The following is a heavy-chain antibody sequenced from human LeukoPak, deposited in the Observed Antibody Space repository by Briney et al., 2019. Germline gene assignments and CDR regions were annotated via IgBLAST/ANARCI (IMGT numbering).Heavy chain of an antibody. V-gene: IGHV4-61*02. J-gene: IGHJ4*02. CDR1: GGSISSGSYY. D-gene: IGHD3-22*01. CDR2: IYTSGST. CDR3: AGEYYYDSSGYPPR. Sequence: SQTLSLTCTVSGGSISSGSYYWSWIRQPAGKGLEWIGRIYTSGSTNYNPSLKSRVTISVDASKNQFSLKLSSVTAADTAVYYCAGEYYYDSSGYPPRWGQGTLVTVSS.